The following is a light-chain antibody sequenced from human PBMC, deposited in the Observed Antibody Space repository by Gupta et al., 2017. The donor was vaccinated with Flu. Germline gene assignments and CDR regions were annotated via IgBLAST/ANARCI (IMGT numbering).Light chain of an antibody. CDR3: NSRDSSGNHP. CDR1: SLRSYF. J-gene: IGLJ1*01. Sequence: SSELTQDPAVSVALGQTVRITCQGDSLRSYFASWHQQKPGQAPVLVMYGRNNRPSGIPDRFSGSNSGNTASLTITAAQAEDEADYYCNSRDSSGNHPFGTGTKVTVL. CDR2: GRN. V-gene: IGLV3-19*01.